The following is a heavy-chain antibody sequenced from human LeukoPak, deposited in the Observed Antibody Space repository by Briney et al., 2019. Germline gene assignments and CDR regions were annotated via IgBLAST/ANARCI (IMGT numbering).Heavy chain of an antibody. D-gene: IGHD2-2*02. CDR3: ATRYCSGTSCYRGAFDV. V-gene: IGHV3-23*01. CDR1: GFTFSSYA. J-gene: IGHJ3*01. Sequence: PGGSLRLSCAASGFTFSSYAMSWVRQAPGKGLEWVSAISGSGGSTYYADSVKGRFTISRDNSKNTLYLQMNNLRADDTAVYYCATRYCSGTSCYRGAFDVWGQGTMVTVSS. CDR2: ISGSGGST.